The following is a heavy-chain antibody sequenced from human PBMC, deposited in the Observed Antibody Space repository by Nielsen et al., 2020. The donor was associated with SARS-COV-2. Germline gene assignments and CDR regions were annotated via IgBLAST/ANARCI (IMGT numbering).Heavy chain of an antibody. J-gene: IGHJ4*02. CDR2: VWNGGTRT. Sequence: GGSLRLSCAASGFTFGDYAMHWVRQAPGKGPEWVATVWNGGTRTLYLDSVEGRFTISRDDSKDTLYLQMNSLRVEDSAVYYCARGPTNFGLVYDYFDSWGQGALVTVSS. CDR3: ARGPTNFGLVYDYFDS. D-gene: IGHD3/OR15-3a*01. V-gene: IGHV3-33*08. CDR1: GFTFGDYA.